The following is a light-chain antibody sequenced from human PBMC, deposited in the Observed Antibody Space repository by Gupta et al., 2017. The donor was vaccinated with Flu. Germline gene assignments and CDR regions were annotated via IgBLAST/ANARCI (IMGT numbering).Light chain of an antibody. CDR2: ANN. CDR3: AAWDNGLSARV. J-gene: IGLJ2*01. V-gene: IGLV1-44*01. Sequence: QSDLPQPPSASGTPGQTVTLSCSGSSSNIGANPVSWYQQVPGTTPKLLIYANNQRPSGVPDRFSGSKSGTSASLAISGLQSDNEADYYCAAWDNGLSARVFGGGTKLTVL. CDR1: SSNIGANP.